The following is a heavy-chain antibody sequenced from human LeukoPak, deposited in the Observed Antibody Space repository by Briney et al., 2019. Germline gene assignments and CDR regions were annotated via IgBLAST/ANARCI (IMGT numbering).Heavy chain of an antibody. V-gene: IGHV4-30-4*08. CDR1: GGSLSSGDYY. D-gene: IGHD4-11*01. CDR3: ARAYPHSNYGYYYYVMDV. Sequence: SQTLSLTCTVSGGSLSSGDYYWSWLRQPPGTGLEWVGYIYYSASTYYNPSLKSRVTISVDTSKNQFSLKLSSVTAADTAVYYCARAYPHSNYGYYYYVMDVWGQGTTVTVSS. J-gene: IGHJ6*02. CDR2: IYYSAST.